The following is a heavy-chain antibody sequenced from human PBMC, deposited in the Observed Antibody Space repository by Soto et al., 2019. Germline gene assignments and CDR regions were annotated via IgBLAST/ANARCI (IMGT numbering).Heavy chain of an antibody. V-gene: IGHV1-2*02. D-gene: IGHD6-19*01. CDR3: ARDSLAVAGGDRINFDY. CDR1: GYTFTGYY. Sequence: GASVKVSCKASGYTFTGYYMHWVRQAPGQGLEWMGWINPNSGGTNYAQKFQGRVTMTRDTSISTAYMELSRLRSDDTAVYYCARDSLAVAGGDRINFDYWGQGTLVTVSS. J-gene: IGHJ4*02. CDR2: INPNSGGT.